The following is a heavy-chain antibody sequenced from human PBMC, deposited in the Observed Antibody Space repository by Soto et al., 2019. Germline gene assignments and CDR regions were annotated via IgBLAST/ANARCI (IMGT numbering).Heavy chain of an antibody. CDR2: IYPGDSDT. J-gene: IGHJ6*02. CDR1: GYSFTSYW. CDR3: ARRLRYFDWLSPEYGMDV. V-gene: IGHV5-51*01. D-gene: IGHD3-9*01. Sequence: PXESLTISFTGSGYSFTSYWIGLVRQMPGKGLEWMGIIYPGDSDTRYSPSFQGQVTISADKSISTAYLQWSSLKASDTAMYYCARRLRYFDWLSPEYGMDVWGQGTKVTVYS.